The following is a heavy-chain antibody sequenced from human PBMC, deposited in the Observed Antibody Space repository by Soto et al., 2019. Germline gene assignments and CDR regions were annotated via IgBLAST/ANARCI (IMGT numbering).Heavy chain of an antibody. V-gene: IGHV4-59*08. D-gene: IGHD1-1*01. CDR1: GGSISRYY. J-gene: IGHJ6*03. CDR3: ARLPDKRPTHTDYYYMDV. Sequence: TLSLTCTVSGGSISRYYWSWIRQPPGKELEWIGYIYYSGSTNYNPSLKSRVTISVDTSKNQFSLKLSSVTAADTAVYYCARLPDKRPTHTDYYYMDVWGKGTTVTVSS. CDR2: IYYSGST.